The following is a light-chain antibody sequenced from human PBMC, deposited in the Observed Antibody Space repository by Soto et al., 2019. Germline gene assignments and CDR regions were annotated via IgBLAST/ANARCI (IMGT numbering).Light chain of an antibody. J-gene: IGKJ2*03. CDR3: QQYGSSPYS. Sequence: EIVLTQSPGPLSLSPGERTTLSCRASQSVSSSYLAWYQQKPGQAPRLLIYGASSRVTGIPDRFSGSWSGTDFTLTISRLEPEDFAVYYCQQYGSSPYSFGQGTKLVIK. V-gene: IGKV3-20*01. CDR1: QSVSSSY. CDR2: GAS.